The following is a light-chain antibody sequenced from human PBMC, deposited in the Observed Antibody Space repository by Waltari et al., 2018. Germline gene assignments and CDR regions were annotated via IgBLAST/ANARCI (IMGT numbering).Light chain of an antibody. Sequence: SALTQPDSVSGSPAQSITISCSGISRGSGGHEYVSWYQQHPGKAPKVIIYYVNNRPSGVSNRFSGSKSGSSASLTISGLQAEDEADYYCSSFTSSTTEIFGGGTKVTVL. J-gene: IGLJ2*01. CDR3: SSFTSSTTEI. CDR2: YVN. CDR1: SRGSGGHEY. V-gene: IGLV2-14*03.